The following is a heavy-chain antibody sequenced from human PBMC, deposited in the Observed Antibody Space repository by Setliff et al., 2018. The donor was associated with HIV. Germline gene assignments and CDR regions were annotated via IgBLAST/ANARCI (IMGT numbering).Heavy chain of an antibody. Sequence: PSETLSLTCTVSGDFFSSDYYWGWIRQAPGKGLEWIGTMYFRGNARNSPSLKRRVTILVDTSKNQLSLNLTSVTAADTAVYYCARGDTAMEYYFDYWGQGTLVTVSS. J-gene: IGHJ4*02. CDR3: ARGDTAMEYYFDY. V-gene: IGHV4-38-2*02. CDR2: MYFRGNA. D-gene: IGHD5-18*01. CDR1: GDFFSSDYY.